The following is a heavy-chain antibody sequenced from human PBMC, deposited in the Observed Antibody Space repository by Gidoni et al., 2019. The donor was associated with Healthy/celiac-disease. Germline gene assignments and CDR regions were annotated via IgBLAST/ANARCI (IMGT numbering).Heavy chain of an antibody. CDR1: GFTFDDYA. D-gene: IGHD3-10*01. CDR3: AKDDYGSGNY. CDR2: ISWNSGSI. Sequence: EVQLVESGGGLVQPGRSLRLSCAASGFTFDDYAMLWVRQAPGKGLEWVSGISWNSGSIGYADSVKGRFTISRDNAKNSLYLQMNSLRAEDTALYYCAKDDYGSGNYWGQGTLVTVSS. V-gene: IGHV3-9*01. J-gene: IGHJ4*02.